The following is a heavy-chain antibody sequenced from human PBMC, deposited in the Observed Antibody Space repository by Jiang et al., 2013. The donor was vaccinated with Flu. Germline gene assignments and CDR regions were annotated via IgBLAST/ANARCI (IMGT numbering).Heavy chain of an antibody. CDR1: GGSISSYY. D-gene: IGHD2/OR15-2a*01. J-gene: IGHJ5*02. CDR3: ARTQFRNNRWWFDP. Sequence: PGLVKPSETLSLTCTVSGGSISSYYWSWIRQPPGKGLDWIGFIYYSGSTNYNPSLKSRVTISVDTSKNQFSLKLNSVTAADTAVYYCARTQFRNNRWWFDPWGQGTLVTVSS. CDR2: IYYSGST. V-gene: IGHV4-59*01.